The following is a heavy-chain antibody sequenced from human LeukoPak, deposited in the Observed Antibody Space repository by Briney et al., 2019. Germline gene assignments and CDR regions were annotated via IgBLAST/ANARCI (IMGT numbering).Heavy chain of an antibody. CDR2: ISYDGSNK. Sequence: GRSLRLSCAASGFTFSSYAMHWVRQAPGKGLEWVAVISYDGSNKYYADSVKGRFTISRDNSKNTLYLQMSSLRAEDTAVYYCARDSEDYGDYAEFWGQGTLVTVSS. CDR3: ARDSEDYGDYAEF. D-gene: IGHD4-17*01. V-gene: IGHV3-30-3*01. CDR1: GFTFSSYA. J-gene: IGHJ4*02.